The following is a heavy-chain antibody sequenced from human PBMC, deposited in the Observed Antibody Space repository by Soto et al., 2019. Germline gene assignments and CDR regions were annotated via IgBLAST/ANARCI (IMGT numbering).Heavy chain of an antibody. D-gene: IGHD2-8*01. V-gene: IGHV3-30-3*01. Sequence: QVQLVESGGCVVQPGRSLRLSCAASGFTFSSYPMHWVRQAPGKGLECVAVISYDGNNKYYADSVKGRFTIARDNSKNALYLDMNDLRGGATAVFYCARGGNRPRWYYFDYWGQGVLVTVSS. CDR3: ARGGNRPRWYYFDY. CDR2: ISYDGNNK. CDR1: GFTFSSYP. J-gene: IGHJ4*02.